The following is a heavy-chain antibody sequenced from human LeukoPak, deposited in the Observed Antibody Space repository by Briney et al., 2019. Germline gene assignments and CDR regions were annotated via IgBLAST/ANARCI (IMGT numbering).Heavy chain of an antibody. CDR2: IDPNNGGT. Sequence: ASVKVSCKASGYTFTGYYMYWVRQAPGQGLEWMGWIDPNNGGTNYAQKFQGRVTMTRDTSISTAYMELSRLRSDDTAVYYCARGYYDSSGYFFWGQGTLVTVSS. D-gene: IGHD3-22*01. CDR3: ARGYYDSSGYFF. CDR1: GYTFTGYY. V-gene: IGHV1-2*02. J-gene: IGHJ4*02.